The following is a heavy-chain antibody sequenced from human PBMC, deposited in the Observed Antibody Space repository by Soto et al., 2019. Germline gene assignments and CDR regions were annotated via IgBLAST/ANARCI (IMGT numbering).Heavy chain of an antibody. CDR3: AIDYEDYAFDY. J-gene: IGHJ4*02. CDR2: IIPILGIA. Sequence: SVKVSCKASGGTFSSYTISWVRQAPGQGLELMGRIIPILGIANYAQKFQGRVTITADKSTSTAYMELSSLRSEDTAVYYCAIDYEDYAFDYWGQGTLVTVSS. D-gene: IGHD4-17*01. V-gene: IGHV1-69*04. CDR1: GGTFSSYT.